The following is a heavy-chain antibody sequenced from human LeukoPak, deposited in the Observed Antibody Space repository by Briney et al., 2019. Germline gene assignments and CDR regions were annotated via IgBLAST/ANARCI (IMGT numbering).Heavy chain of an antibody. CDR3: ARSSMPRGWYFDP. D-gene: IGHD2/OR15-2a*01. V-gene: IGHV4-34*01. Sequence: PSETLSLTCAVYGGSFSGYYWSWIRQPPGKGLEWIGEINHSGSTNYNLSLKSRVTISVDTSKNQFSLKLSSVTAADTAVYYCARSSMPRGWYFDPWGRGTLVTVSS. CDR1: GGSFSGYY. CDR2: INHSGST. J-gene: IGHJ2*01.